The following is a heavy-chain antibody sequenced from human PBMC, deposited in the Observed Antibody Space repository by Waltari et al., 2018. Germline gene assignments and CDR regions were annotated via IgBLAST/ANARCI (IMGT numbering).Heavy chain of an antibody. V-gene: IGHV1-2*06. Sequence: QVQLVPSGAEVKKPGASVKVSCQASGYTFTGHSMHWVRQAPGQGLEWMGRINPNSGGTNYAQKFQGRVTMTRDTSISTAYMELSRLRSDDTAVYYCARTPSGYCSGGSCYGMDVWGQGTTVTVSS. CDR1: GYTFTGHS. D-gene: IGHD2-15*01. J-gene: IGHJ6*02. CDR2: INPNSGGT. CDR3: ARTPSGYCSGGSCYGMDV.